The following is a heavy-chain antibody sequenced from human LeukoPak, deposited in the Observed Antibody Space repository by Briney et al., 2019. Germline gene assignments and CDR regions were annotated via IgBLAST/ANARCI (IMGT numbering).Heavy chain of an antibody. J-gene: IGHJ4*02. V-gene: IGHV3-7*01. CDR2: INQDGTEK. CDR1: GFPFSTYW. Sequence: GGSLRLSCAASGFPFSTYWMSWVRQAPGKGLEWVANINQDGTEKYYVDSVKGRFYISRDYAKNSLYLQMNSLRVEDTAVYYCAKVAKYYYGPETYYFFEQWGQGTPVTASS. CDR3: AKVAKYYYGPETYYFFEQ. D-gene: IGHD3-10*01.